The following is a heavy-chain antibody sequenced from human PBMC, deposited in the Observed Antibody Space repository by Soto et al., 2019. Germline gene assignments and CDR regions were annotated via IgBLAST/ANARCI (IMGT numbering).Heavy chain of an antibody. D-gene: IGHD6-19*01. CDR2: IYPGDSDT. V-gene: IGHV5-51*01. J-gene: IGHJ6*02. CDR1: GYSFTSYW. CDR3: AGRIGAVADYYYYYYGMDV. Sequence: PGESLKISCKGSGYSFTSYWIGWVRQMPGKGLEWMGIIYPGDSDTRYSPSFQGQVTISADKSISTAYLQWSSLKASDTAMYYCAGRIGAVADYYYYYYGMDVWGQGTTVTVSS.